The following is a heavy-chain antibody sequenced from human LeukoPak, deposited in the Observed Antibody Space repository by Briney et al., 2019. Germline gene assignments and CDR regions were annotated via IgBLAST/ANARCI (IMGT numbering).Heavy chain of an antibody. Sequence: GSGPTLVNPTQTLTLTCTFSGFSFSTSGVGVGWIRQPPGKALEWLALIYWNDDKRYSPSLKSRLTITKDTSKNQVVLTMTNMDPVDTATYYCAHRRDSSSVDYFDYWGQGTLVTVSS. CDR2: IYWNDDK. D-gene: IGHD6-6*01. J-gene: IGHJ4*02. V-gene: IGHV2-5*01. CDR3: AHRRDSSSVDYFDY. CDR1: GFSFSTSGVG.